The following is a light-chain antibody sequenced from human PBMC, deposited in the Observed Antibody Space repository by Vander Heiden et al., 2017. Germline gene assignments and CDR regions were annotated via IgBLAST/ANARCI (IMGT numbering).Light chain of an antibody. CDR2: GAS. V-gene: IGKV3-15*01. Sequence: EIVMTQSPATLSVSPGERATLSCRASQSVSSNLAWYQQKPGQAPRLLIDGASTRATGIPARFSGSGSGTEFTLTISSLQSVDFAVYYCQQYNDWWTFGQGTKVESK. CDR3: QQYNDWWT. J-gene: IGKJ1*01. CDR1: QSVSSN.